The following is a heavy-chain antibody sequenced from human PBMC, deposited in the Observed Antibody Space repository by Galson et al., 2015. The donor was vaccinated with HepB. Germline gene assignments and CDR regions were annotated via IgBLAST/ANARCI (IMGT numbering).Heavy chain of an antibody. CDR2: INSDGSST. CDR3: ARDVEDIVVVPAAMEKGYYYYYYMDV. V-gene: IGHV3-74*01. J-gene: IGHJ6*03. CDR1: GFTFSSYW. Sequence: SLRLSCAASGFTFSSYWMHWVRQAPGKGLVWVSRINSDGSSTSYADSVKGRFTISRDNAKNTLYLQMNSLRAEDTAVYYCARDVEDIVVVPAAMEKGYYYYYYMDVWGKGTTVTVSS. D-gene: IGHD2-2*01.